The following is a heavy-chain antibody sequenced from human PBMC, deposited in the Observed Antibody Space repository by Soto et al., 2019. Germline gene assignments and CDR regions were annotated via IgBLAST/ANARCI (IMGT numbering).Heavy chain of an antibody. V-gene: IGHV3-30-3*01. J-gene: IGHJ4*02. CDR1: GFTFSSYA. CDR3: ARVGYSYGPAGPLFDY. Sequence: GGSLRLSCAASGFTFSSYAMHWVRQAPGKGLEWVAVISYDGSNKYYADSVKGRFTTSRDNSKNTLYLQMNSLRAEDTAVYYCARVGYSYGPAGPLFDYWGQGTLVTVSS. CDR2: ISYDGSNK. D-gene: IGHD5-18*01.